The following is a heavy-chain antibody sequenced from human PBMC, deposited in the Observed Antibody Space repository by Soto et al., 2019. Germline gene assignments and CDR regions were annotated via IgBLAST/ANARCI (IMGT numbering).Heavy chain of an antibody. Sequence: QVHLVQSGAEVKKPGASVKVSCKASGVTFSRQDMKRVPQAPRQGLEWMGGLIPILGTPQYAERFQDRVTITANESTSTAYMDLSSLTSKYTAGYYGAKNEGRDGYSWDYWGKGTRLTVSS. CDR3: AKNEGRDGYSWDY. J-gene: IGHJ4*02. CDR1: GVTFSRQD. V-gene: IGHV1-69*01. D-gene: IGHD5-18*01. CDR2: LIPILGTP.